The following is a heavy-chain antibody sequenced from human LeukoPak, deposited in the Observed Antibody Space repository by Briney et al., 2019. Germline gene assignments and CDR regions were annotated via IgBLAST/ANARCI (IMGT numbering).Heavy chain of an antibody. D-gene: IGHD3-3*01. CDR2: IYTSGST. V-gene: IGHV4-4*07. CDR3: ARDSDLKVFGVVINWFDP. J-gene: IGHJ5*02. CDR1: GGSISSYY. Sequence: SETLSLTCTVSGGSISSYYWSWIRQPAGKGLEWIGRIYTSGSTNYNPSLKSRVTMSVDTSKNQFSLKLSSVTAADTAVYYCARDSDLKVFGVVINWFDPWGQGTLVTVSS.